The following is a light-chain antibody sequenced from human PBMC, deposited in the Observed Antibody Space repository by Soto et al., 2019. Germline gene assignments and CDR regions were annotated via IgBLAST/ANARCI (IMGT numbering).Light chain of an antibody. Sequence: QSVLTQPAPVSGSPGQSITISCTGTSSDVGGYNYVSWFQQHPGKAPKLMIYDVNNRPSGVSNRFSGSESGNTASLTISGLQADDEADYYCSSYTSTNRGVFGGGTKLTVL. V-gene: IGLV2-14*01. CDR2: DVN. CDR3: SSYTSTNRGV. J-gene: IGLJ3*02. CDR1: SSDVGGYNY.